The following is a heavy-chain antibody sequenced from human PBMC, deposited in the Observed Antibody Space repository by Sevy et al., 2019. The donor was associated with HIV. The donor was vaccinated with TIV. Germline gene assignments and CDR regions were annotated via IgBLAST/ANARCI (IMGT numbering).Heavy chain of an antibody. J-gene: IGHJ5*02. CDR1: GGSISSYY. CDR3: ARSSYDFWSGPLNWFDP. V-gene: IGHV4-59*01. Sequence: SETLSLTCTVSGGSISSYYWSWIRQPPGKGLEWTGYIYYSGSTNYNPSLKSRVTISVDTSKNQFSLKLSSVTAADTAVYYCARSSYDFWSGPLNWFDPWGQGTLVTVSS. D-gene: IGHD3-3*01. CDR2: IYYSGST.